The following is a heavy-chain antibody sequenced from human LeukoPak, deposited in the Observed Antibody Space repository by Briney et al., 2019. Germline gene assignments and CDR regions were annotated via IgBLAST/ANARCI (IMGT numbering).Heavy chain of an antibody. J-gene: IGHJ4*02. CDR2: ISSSSSYI. CDR1: GFTFSSYS. CDR3: ASRDRVRYSEFDY. D-gene: IGHD2-15*01. Sequence: PGGSLRLSCAASGFTFSSYSMNWVRQAPGKGLEWVSSISSSSSYIYYADSVKGRFTISRDNAKNSLYLQMNSLRAEDTAVYYCASRDRVRYSEFDYWGQGTLVTVSS. V-gene: IGHV3-21*01.